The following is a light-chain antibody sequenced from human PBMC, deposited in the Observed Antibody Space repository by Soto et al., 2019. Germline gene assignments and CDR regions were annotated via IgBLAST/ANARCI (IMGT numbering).Light chain of an antibody. CDR2: EVS. CDR3: SSYAGSNKSV. CDR1: SSDVGGYNY. J-gene: IGLJ1*01. Sequence: QSALTQPPSACGSRGQSVTISCTGTSSDVGGYNYVSWYQQHPGKAPKLMIYEVSKRPSGVPDRFSGSKSGNTASLTVSGLQAEDEADYYCSSYAGSNKSVFGTGTKVTVL. V-gene: IGLV2-8*01.